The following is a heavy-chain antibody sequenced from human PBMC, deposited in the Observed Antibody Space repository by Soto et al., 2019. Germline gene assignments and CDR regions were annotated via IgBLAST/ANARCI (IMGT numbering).Heavy chain of an antibody. CDR3: VIGLKRRYDSSGYYFFDC. CDR2: ISSSSSSYI. CDR1: GFTFSGYS. Sequence: GGSLRLSCATSGFTFSGYSMNWVRQAPGKGLEWVSSISSSSSSYIYYADLVKGRCTISRDSAENSLYLQMNSLRAEDTAVYYFVIGLKRRYDSSGYYFFDCWGQGTVVTVSS. D-gene: IGHD3-22*01. J-gene: IGHJ4*02. V-gene: IGHV3-21*01.